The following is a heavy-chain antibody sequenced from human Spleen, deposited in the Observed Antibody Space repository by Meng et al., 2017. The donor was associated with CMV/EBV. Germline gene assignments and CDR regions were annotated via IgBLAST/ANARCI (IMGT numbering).Heavy chain of an antibody. CDR3: ARHAVFYYGPESHFDP. V-gene: IGHV5-51*01. CDR2: IYPGDSDT. D-gene: IGHD3-10*01. Sequence: GESLKISCKGYGYNFATYWIAWVRQMSGKGLEWMGIIYPGDSDTRYNPSFQGQVTISADKSMSTAYLHWSSLKASDTAIYYCARHAVFYYGPESHFDPWGQGTLVTVSS. CDR1: GYNFATYW. J-gene: IGHJ5*02.